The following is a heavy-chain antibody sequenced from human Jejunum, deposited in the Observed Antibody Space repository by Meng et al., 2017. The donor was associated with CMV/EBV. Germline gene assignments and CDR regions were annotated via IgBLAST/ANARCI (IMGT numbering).Heavy chain of an antibody. J-gene: IGHJ4*02. D-gene: IGHD2-2*01. CDR3: ARGRWDIVVLPAGYYFDY. Sequence: SSYWMSWVRQAPGKGLEWVANIKQDGSEKYYVGSVKSRFTISRDNARDSLYLQMNSLRAEDTAVYYCARGRWDIVVLPAGYYFDYWGQGTLVTVSS. CDR2: IKQDGSEK. V-gene: IGHV3-7*01. CDR1: SSYW.